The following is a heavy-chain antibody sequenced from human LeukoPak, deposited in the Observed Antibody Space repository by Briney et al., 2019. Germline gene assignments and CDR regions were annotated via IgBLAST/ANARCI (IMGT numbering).Heavy chain of an antibody. J-gene: IGHJ4*02. CDR1: GDIISSNSDD. CDR2: TYYRSNMYN. V-gene: IGHV6-1*01. Sequence: SQTLSLTCAVSGDIISSNSDDWDWIRQSPARGLEWLGRTYYRSNMYNDYAVTVKIRIAINTDTSKNQFSLQLNSVTPEDTAVYYCARTNYDFFDYWGQGTLVTVSS. D-gene: IGHD1-7*01. CDR3: ARTNYDFFDY.